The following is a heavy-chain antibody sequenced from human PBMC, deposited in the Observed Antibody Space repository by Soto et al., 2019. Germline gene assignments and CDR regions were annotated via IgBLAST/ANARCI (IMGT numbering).Heavy chain of an antibody. Sequence: EVQLVESGGGLVQPGGSLRLSCAASGFTFSSYWMSWVRQAPGKGLEWVANIKQEGSEKYYVDSVKGRFTISRDHATXXXXXXXXXXXXXXXXXXXXXXXXXXXXXXXFDIWGQGTMVTVSS. CDR2: IKQEGSEK. J-gene: IGHJ3*02. CDR3: XXXXXXXXXXXFDI. CDR1: GFTFSSYW. V-gene: IGHV3-7*01.